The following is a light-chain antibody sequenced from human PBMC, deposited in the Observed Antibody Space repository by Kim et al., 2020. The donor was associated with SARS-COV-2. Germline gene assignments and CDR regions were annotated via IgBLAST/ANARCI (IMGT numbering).Light chain of an antibody. V-gene: IGKV3-20*01. CDR2: RTS. Sequence: SLQERASPSCRASESVARAYIAWCQQRPVQAPRRPIYRTSSRATEIPDRCSGRVSGTDFTLTITRLWPEDFAVYNCQQYVTSPLTFCGGTK. CDR3: QQYVTSPLT. CDR1: ESVARAY. J-gene: IGKJ4*01.